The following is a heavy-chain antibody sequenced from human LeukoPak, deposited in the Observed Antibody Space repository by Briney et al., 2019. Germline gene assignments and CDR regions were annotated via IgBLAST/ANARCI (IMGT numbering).Heavy chain of an antibody. CDR3: ARGVTGGWYGDFQH. CDR1: GGSINTYF. V-gene: IGHV4-59*01. Sequence: SETLSLTCTVSGGSINTYFWSWIRQPPGKGLEWIGYIYYSGSTNYNPSLKSRVTISVDTSKNQFSLKLSSVTAADTAVYYCARGVTGGWYGDFQHWSQGTLVTVSS. J-gene: IGHJ1*01. D-gene: IGHD6-19*01. CDR2: IYYSGST.